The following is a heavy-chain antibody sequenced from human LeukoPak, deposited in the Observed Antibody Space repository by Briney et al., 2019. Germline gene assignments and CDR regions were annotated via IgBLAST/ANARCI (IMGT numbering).Heavy chain of an antibody. CDR2: INAGNGNT. CDR1: GYTFTNYA. Sequence: ASVKVSCKASGYTFTNYAMHWVRQAPGQRLEWMGWINAGNGNTKYSQKFQGRVTITRDTSASTAYMELSSLRSEDTAVYYCASPPPNYDILTGFEYWGQGTLVTVSS. CDR3: ASPPPNYDILTGFEY. D-gene: IGHD3-9*01. V-gene: IGHV1-3*01. J-gene: IGHJ4*02.